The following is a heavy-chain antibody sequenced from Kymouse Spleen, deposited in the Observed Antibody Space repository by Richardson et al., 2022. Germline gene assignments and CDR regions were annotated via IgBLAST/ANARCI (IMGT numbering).Heavy chain of an antibody. J-gene: IGHJ5*02. CDR2: IYYSGST. D-gene: IGHD6-6*01. V-gene: IGHV4-61*01. CDR1: GGSVSSGSYY. CDR3: ARARIAARPPRGWFDP. Sequence: QVQLQESGPGLVKPSETLSLTCTVSGGSVSSGSYYWSWIRQPPGKGLEWIGYIYYSGSTNYNPSLKSRVTISVDTSKNQFSLKLSSVTAADTAVYYCARARIAARPPRGWFDPWGQGTLVTVSS.